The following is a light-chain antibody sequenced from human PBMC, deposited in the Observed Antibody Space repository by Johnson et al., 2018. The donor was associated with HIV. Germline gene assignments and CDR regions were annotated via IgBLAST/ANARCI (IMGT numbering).Light chain of an antibody. J-gene: IGLJ1*01. V-gene: IGLV1-51*02. CDR3: GTWDNSLNTGAV. CDR2: ENN. Sequence: QSVLTQPPSVSAAPGQRVTISCSGSSSNIGNNYVSWYQQLPGTAPKLLIYENNKRPSGIPDRFSGSKSGTSATLGITGLQTGDEADYYCGTWDNSLNTGAVFGPGTKVTVL. CDR1: SSNIGNNY.